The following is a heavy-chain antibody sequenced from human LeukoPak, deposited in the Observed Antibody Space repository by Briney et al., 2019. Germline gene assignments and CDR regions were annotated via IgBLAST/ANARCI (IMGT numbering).Heavy chain of an antibody. CDR2: IYYSGST. CDR3: ARKGVVVVTATKGYYFDY. CDR1: GGSISSSSYY. D-gene: IGHD2-21*02. V-gene: IGHV4-39*07. Sequence: TSETLSLTCTVSGGSISSSSYYWGWIRQPPGKGLEWIGSIYYSGSTYYHPSLKSRVTISLDTSKNQFSLKLSSLTAADTAVYYCARKGVVVVTATKGYYFDYWGQGTLVTVSS. J-gene: IGHJ4*02.